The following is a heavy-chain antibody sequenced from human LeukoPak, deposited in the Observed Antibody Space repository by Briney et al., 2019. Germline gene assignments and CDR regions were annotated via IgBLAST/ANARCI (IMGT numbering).Heavy chain of an antibody. CDR2: IFQSGST. CDR3: ARGRIVVVPAANRIYYYGMDV. Sequence: SETLSLTCAVSGGSISSGDYSWSWIRQPPGKGLEWIGYIFQSGSTYYNPSLKSRVTISVDRSKNQFSLKLSSVTAADTAVCYCARGRIVVVPAANRIYYYGMDVWGQGTTVTVSS. D-gene: IGHD2-2*01. CDR1: GGSISSGDYS. V-gene: IGHV4-30-2*01. J-gene: IGHJ6*02.